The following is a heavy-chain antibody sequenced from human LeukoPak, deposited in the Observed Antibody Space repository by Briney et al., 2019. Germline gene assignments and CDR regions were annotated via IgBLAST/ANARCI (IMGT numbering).Heavy chain of an antibody. CDR1: GFTFSTYG. J-gene: IGHJ3*02. CDR2: ISSSGSTI. Sequence: GGSLRLSCVASGFTFSTYGMNWVRQAPGKGLEWVSYISSSGSTIYYADSVKGRFTISRDNAKNSLYLQMNSLRAEDTAVYYCARDRRGWLRFIHAFDIWGQGTMVTVSS. CDR3: ARDRRGWLRFIHAFDI. V-gene: IGHV3-48*04. D-gene: IGHD5-12*01.